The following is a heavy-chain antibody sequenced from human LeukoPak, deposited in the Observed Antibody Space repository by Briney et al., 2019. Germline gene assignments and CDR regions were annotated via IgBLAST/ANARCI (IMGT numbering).Heavy chain of an antibody. Sequence: GGSLRLSCAASGFTVSSNYMSWVRQAPGKGLEWVSVIYSGGSTYYADSVKGRFTISRDNSKNTLYLQMNSLRAEDTAVYYCARDYGYKPGPIAAAGTNGWRYYYYMDVWGKGTTVTVSS. J-gene: IGHJ6*03. V-gene: IGHV3-53*01. CDR3: ARDYGYKPGPIAAAGTNGWRYYYYMDV. CDR1: GFTVSSNY. D-gene: IGHD6-13*01. CDR2: IYSGGST.